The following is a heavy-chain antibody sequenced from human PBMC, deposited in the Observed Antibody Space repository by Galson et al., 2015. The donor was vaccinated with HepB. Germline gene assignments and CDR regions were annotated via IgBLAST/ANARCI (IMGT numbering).Heavy chain of an antibody. Sequence: SLRLSCAASGFTFSSYAMHWVRQAPGKGLEWVAVISYDGSNKYYADSVKGRFTISRDNSKNTLYLQMNSLRAEDTAVYYCARGSLYSGSYINAGALDYWGQGTLVTVSS. V-gene: IGHV3-30*04. CDR2: ISYDGSNK. J-gene: IGHJ4*02. D-gene: IGHD1-26*01. CDR3: ARGSLYSGSYINAGALDY. CDR1: GFTFSSYA.